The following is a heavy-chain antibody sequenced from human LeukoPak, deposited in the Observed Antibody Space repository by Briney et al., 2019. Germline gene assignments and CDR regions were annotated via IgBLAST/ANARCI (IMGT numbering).Heavy chain of an antibody. CDR2: ISYDGSNK. Sequence: GGSLRLSCAASGFTFSSYAMHWVRQAPGKGLEWVAVISYDGSNKYYADSVKGRFTISRDNSKNTLYLQMNSLRAEDTAVYYCARDQSDDAFDIWGQGTMVTVSS. CDR3: ARDQSDDAFDI. J-gene: IGHJ3*02. V-gene: IGHV3-30*04. CDR1: GFTFSSYA.